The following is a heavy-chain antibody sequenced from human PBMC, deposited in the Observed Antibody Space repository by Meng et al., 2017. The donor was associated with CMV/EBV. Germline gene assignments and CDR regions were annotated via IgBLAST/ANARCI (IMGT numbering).Heavy chain of an antibody. J-gene: IGHJ6*02. V-gene: IGHV3-21*01. Sequence: GGSLRLSCAASGFDFSNHIMNWVRQAPGKGLEWVSSISGSSTYTHYADSVKGRFTISRDNARNSLSLEMTSLRAEDTAVYYCARDIAAAGTYYYFFAMDGWGQGTTVTVSS. D-gene: IGHD6-13*01. CDR1: GFDFSNHI. CDR2: ISGSSTYT. CDR3: ARDIAAAGTYYYFFAMDG.